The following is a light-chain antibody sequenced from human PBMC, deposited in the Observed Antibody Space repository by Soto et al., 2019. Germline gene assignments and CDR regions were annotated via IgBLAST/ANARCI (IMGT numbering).Light chain of an antibody. J-gene: IGKJ2*01. V-gene: IGKV1-39*01. CDR1: QSIVGY. Sequence: DIQMTQSPSSLSASVGDGVTITCRASQSIVGYLNWYQQKPGQTPKRLIYAASSLQSGVPSRFSGSGSGTDFTLTISSLQPEDFATYYCQQSHSTPYTFGQGTKLEIK. CDR2: AAS. CDR3: QQSHSTPYT.